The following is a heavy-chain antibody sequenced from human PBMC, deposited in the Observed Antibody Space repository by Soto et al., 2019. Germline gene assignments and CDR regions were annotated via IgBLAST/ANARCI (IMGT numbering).Heavy chain of an antibody. D-gene: IGHD6-19*01. CDR2: TGSGGTTI. Sequence: QVQLVESGGGLAKPGGSLRLSCVGSGFTFSDYDMGWIRQAPGKGLEWVSYTGSGGTTIYYVDSVKGRFTLSRDNAKNSLYLQRDIMRGGDTAVYSCARDSQAMAVDLAFYYGVDVWGQGTTVTVSS. CDR3: ARDSQAMAVDLAFYYGVDV. V-gene: IGHV3-11*01. CDR1: GFTFSDYD. J-gene: IGHJ6*02.